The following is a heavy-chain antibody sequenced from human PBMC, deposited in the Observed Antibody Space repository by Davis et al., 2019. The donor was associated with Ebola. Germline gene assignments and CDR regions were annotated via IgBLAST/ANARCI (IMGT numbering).Heavy chain of an antibody. D-gene: IGHD3-10*01. CDR3: ARDGENYSDLDY. CDR1: GFSFSRYG. CDR2: IKSEGTTI. V-gene: IGHV3-74*01. Sequence: HTGGSLRLSFAASGFSFSRYGMHWVRQAPGKGLVWVSRIKSEGTTISYADSVKGRFTIFRDNAKNTLFLQMNSLRAEDTAVYYRARDGENYSDLDYWGQGTLVTVSS. J-gene: IGHJ4*02.